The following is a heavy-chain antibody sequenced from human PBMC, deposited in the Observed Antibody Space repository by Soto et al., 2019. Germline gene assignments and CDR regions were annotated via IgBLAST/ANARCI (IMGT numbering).Heavy chain of an antibody. J-gene: IGHJ6*02. V-gene: IGHV5-51*01. CDR1: GDSLTNDW. CDR2: IYPGYSDT. CDR3: ERPRSENYRLDYYGMDV. D-gene: IGHD3-10*01. Sequence: GGSLKTPCNGSGDSLTNDWIAWGRQMPGKGLEWRGIIYPGYSDTRYSPSFQGQVTISADKSISTAYLQWRSLRASDTAMDYCERPRSENYRLDYYGMDVWGQGTMVTVSS.